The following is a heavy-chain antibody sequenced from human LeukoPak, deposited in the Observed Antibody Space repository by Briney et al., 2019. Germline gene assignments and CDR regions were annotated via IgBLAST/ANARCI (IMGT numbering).Heavy chain of an antibody. CDR1: GYTFTGYY. CDR3: ARDIWNQRFIYY. J-gene: IGHJ4*02. D-gene: IGHD1-14*01. CDR2: INPNSGGT. V-gene: IGHV1-2*02. Sequence: ASVKVSCKASGYTFTGYYMHWVRQAPGQGLEWMGWINPNSGGTNYAQKFQGRVTMTRDTSISTAYMELSRLGSDDTAVYFCARDIWNQRFIYYWGQGTLVTVSS.